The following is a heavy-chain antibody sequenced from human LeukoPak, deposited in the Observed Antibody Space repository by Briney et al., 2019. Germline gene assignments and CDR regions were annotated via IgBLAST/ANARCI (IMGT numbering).Heavy chain of an antibody. CDR1: GFTVNSNY. Sequence: PGGSLRLSCAASGFTVNSNYMSWVRQAPGKGLEWVSGISGGGGTYYADSVKGRFTISRDNSKNTLYLQVNSLRAEDTGVYYCAKEPPYCGGDCYFLLDYWGQGTLVTVSS. J-gene: IGHJ4*02. CDR2: ISGGGGT. D-gene: IGHD2-21*02. V-gene: IGHV3-53*01. CDR3: AKEPPYCGGDCYFLLDY.